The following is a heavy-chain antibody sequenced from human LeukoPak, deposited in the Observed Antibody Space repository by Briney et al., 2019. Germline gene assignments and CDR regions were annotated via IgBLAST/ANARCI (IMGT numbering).Heavy chain of an antibody. V-gene: IGHV4-39*07. Sequence: SETLSLTCTVSGGSISSSSYYWGWIRQPPGKGLEWIGSIYYSGSTYYNPSLKSRVTISVDTSKNQFSLKLSSVTAADTAVYYCARLPVATRTFDYWGQGTLVTVSS. D-gene: IGHD1-26*01. J-gene: IGHJ4*02. CDR3: ARLPVATRTFDY. CDR2: IYYSGST. CDR1: GGSISSSSYY.